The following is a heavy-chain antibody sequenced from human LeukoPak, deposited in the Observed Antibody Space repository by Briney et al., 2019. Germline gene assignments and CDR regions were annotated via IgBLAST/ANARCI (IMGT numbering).Heavy chain of an antibody. CDR3: AKEKSVGYSYGELDY. CDR2: ISGSGGST. J-gene: IGHJ4*02. CDR1: GFTFSTYA. Sequence: GGSLRLSCTASGFTFSTYAMHWVRQAPGKGLEWVSAISGSGGSTYYADSVKGRFTISRDNSKNTLYLQMNSLRAEDTAVYYCAKEKSVGYSYGELDYWGQGTLVTVSS. D-gene: IGHD5-18*01. V-gene: IGHV3-23*01.